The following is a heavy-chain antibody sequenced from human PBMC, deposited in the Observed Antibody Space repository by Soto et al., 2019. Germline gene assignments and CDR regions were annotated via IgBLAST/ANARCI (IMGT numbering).Heavy chain of an antibody. J-gene: IGHJ6*02. V-gene: IGHV3-30-3*01. D-gene: IGHD3-16*01. CDR1: GFTFSSYA. CDR2: ISYDGSNK. Sequence: GGSLRLSCAASGFTFSSYATHWVRQAPGKGLEWVAVISYDGSNKYYADSEKGRFTISRDNSKDTLYLQRNSQRAEDAAVYYCARVGGHYYYYYGMDVWGQGTTVTVSS. CDR3: ARVGGHYYYYYGMDV.